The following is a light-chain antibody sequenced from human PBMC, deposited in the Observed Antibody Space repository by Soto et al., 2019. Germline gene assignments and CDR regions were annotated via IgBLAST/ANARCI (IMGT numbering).Light chain of an antibody. CDR3: QQYGSSPGFT. CDR1: QSVSSSY. V-gene: IGKV3-20*01. J-gene: IGKJ3*01. Sequence: EIVLTQSPGTLSLSPGERATLSCRASQSVSSSYLAWYQQKPGQAPRLLIYGASSRATGIPDRFSGSGSGTVFTLTINRLEPEDFAVYYCQQYGSSPGFTFGPGTKVDIK. CDR2: GAS.